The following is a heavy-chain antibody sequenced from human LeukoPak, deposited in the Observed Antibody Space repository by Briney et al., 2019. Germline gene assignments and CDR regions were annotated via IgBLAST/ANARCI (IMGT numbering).Heavy chain of an antibody. Sequence: SETLSLTCTVSGGSISSSSYYWGWIRQPPGKGLEWTGSIYYSGSTYYNPSLKSRVSISVDTSKNQFSLKLSSVTAADTAMYYCARHPVAAAGTVWFDPWGQGTLVTVSS. J-gene: IGHJ5*02. CDR1: GGSISSSSYY. V-gene: IGHV4-39*01. D-gene: IGHD6-13*01. CDR3: ARHPVAAAGTVWFDP. CDR2: IYYSGST.